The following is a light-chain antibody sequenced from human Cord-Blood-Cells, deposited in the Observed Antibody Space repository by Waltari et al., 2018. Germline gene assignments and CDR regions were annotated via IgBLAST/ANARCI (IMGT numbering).Light chain of an antibody. J-gene: IGLJ1*01. CDR2: DVS. Sequence: QSPLTPPRSVSGSPGQSVTLPCTGTSSDVGGYNYVSWYQQHPAKAPKLMIYDVSKRPSGVPDRFSGSKSGNTASLTISGLQAEDEADYYCCSYAGSYTYVFGTGTKVTVL. CDR3: CSYAGSYTYV. CDR1: SSDVGGYNY. V-gene: IGLV2-11*01.